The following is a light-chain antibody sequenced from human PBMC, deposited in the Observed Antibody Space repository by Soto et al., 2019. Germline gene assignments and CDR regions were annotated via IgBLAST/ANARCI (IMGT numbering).Light chain of an antibody. J-gene: IGLJ2*01. CDR1: SSDVGSYNL. V-gene: IGLV2-23*01. CDR2: EGN. Sequence: QSALTQPASVSGSPGQSITISCTVTSSDVGSYNLVSWYQQHPGKAPKLMIYEGNKRPSGVSNRFTGSQSGNTASLTISRLQAEAEPDYYCCSYAGQRVVFGRGTKLTVL. CDR3: CSYAGQRVV.